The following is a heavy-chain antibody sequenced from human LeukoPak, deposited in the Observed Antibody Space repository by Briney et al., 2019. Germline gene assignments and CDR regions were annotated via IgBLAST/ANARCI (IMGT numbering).Heavy chain of an antibody. CDR3: ATPATTIFGVDDAFDI. CDR1: GYSISSGYY. Sequence: SETLSLTCAVSGYSISSGYYWGWIRQPPGKGLELIGSIYHSGSTYYNPSLKSRVTISVDTSKNQFSLKLSSVTAADTAVYYCATPATTIFGVDDAFDIWGQGTMVTVSS. D-gene: IGHD3-3*01. J-gene: IGHJ3*02. CDR2: IYHSGST. V-gene: IGHV4-38-2*01.